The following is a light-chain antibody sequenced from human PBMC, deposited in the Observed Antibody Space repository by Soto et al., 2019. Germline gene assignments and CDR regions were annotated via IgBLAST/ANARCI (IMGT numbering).Light chain of an antibody. V-gene: IGKV1-5*01. CDR1: QSVSRF. J-gene: IGKJ4*01. Sequence: DLQMTQSPSILSASVGASVTITCRASQSVSRFLAWYQHKPGTAPKLLIYDASSLNSGVPSRFSGSHSGTEFTLTITSLLPDDFANYFGQQYSSYSLPTFGGGTKVDIK. CDR2: DAS. CDR3: QQYSSYSLPT.